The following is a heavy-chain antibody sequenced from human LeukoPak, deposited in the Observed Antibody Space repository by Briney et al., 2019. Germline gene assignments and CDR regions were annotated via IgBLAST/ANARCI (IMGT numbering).Heavy chain of an antibody. D-gene: IGHD1-26*01. Sequence: SETLSLTCAVYGGSFSGYYWNWIRQPPGKGLEWIGEINHSGSTNYIPSLKSRVTISVDTSKNQFSLKLSSVTAADTAVYYCARGSKMLGYNWFDPWGQGTLVSVSS. V-gene: IGHV4-34*01. CDR3: ARGSKMLGYNWFDP. J-gene: IGHJ5*02. CDR1: GGSFSGYY. CDR2: INHSGST.